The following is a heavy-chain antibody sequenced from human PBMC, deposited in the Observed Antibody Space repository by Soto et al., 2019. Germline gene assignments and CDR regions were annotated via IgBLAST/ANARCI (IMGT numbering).Heavy chain of an antibody. CDR3: ARMYVTMVRGVFDP. Sequence: ASVKVSFKASGYTFTSYGISWGRQAPGQGLEWMGCISAYNGNTNYTQKLQGRVTMTTDTSTSTAYMELRSLRSDDTAVYYCARMYVTMVRGVFDPWGQGTLVTVSS. J-gene: IGHJ5*02. CDR1: GYTFTSYG. CDR2: ISAYNGNT. V-gene: IGHV1-18*04. D-gene: IGHD3-10*01.